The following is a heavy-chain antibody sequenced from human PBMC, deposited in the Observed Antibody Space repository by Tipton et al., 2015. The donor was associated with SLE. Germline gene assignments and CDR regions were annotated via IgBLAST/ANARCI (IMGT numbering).Heavy chain of an antibody. Sequence: TLSLTCTVSGVSISDYYWSWIRKPPGKGLEWIGYSYYSGNTYYNPSLQGRVTISVDTSQNQFSLKLSSVTAADTAVYYCARTTTAISPFDYWGQGTLVTVSS. D-gene: IGHD2-2*02. CDR1: GVSISDYY. J-gene: IGHJ4*02. CDR3: ARTTTAISPFDY. CDR2: SYYSGNT. V-gene: IGHV4-59*06.